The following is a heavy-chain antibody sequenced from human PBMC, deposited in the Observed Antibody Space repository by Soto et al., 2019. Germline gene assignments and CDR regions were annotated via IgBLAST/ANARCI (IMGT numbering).Heavy chain of an antibody. J-gene: IGHJ5*02. D-gene: IGHD6-13*01. CDR3: ARGAAIAAAGTSWFDP. V-gene: IGHV4-34*01. CDR1: GGSFSGYY. Sequence: SETLSLTCAVYGGSFSGYYWSWIRQPPGKGLEWIGEINHSGSTNYNPSLKSRVTISVDTSKNQFSLKLSSVTAADTAVYYCARGAAIAAAGTSWFDPWGQGTLVTVSS. CDR2: INHSGST.